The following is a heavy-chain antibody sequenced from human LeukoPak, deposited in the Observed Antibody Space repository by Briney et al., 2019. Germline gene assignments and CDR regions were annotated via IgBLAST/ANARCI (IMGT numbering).Heavy chain of an antibody. J-gene: IGHJ6*04. CDR3: ARGSPLYSYGMDV. CDR1: GFTFSSYS. CDR2: ISSSSSTI. V-gene: IGHV3-48*01. Sequence: GGSLRLSCAASGFTFSSYSMNWVRQAPGKGLEWVSYISSSSSTIYYADSVKGRFTISRDNAKNSLYLQMNSLRAEDTAVYYCARGSPLYSYGMDVWGKGTTVTVSS. D-gene: IGHD3-16*02.